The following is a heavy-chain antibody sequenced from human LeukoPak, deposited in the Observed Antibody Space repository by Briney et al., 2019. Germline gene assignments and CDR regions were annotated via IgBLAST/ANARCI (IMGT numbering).Heavy chain of an antibody. CDR1: GFIFRNYA. D-gene: IGHD3-9*01. Sequence: PGGSLRLSCAASGFIFRNYAMSWVRQAPGKGLEWVSAITGSGDTTYYADSVKGRFTSSRDNSKNTLYVEMNTLRAEDTAVYYCAKCGDYDILTGYYVSDFWGQGTLVTVSS. CDR3: AKCGDYDILTGYYVSDF. J-gene: IGHJ4*02. V-gene: IGHV3-23*01. CDR2: ITGSGDTT.